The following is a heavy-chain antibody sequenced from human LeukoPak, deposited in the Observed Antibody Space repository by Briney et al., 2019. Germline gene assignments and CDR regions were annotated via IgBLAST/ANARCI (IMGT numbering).Heavy chain of an antibody. Sequence: ASVKVSCKASGYTFAGYYMHWVRQAPGQGLEWMGWINPNSGGTNYAQKFQGRVTMTRDTSISTAYMELSSLRSEDTAVYYCATVGYYDSSGYQWWFDPWGQGTLVTVSS. J-gene: IGHJ5*02. D-gene: IGHD3-22*01. CDR3: ATVGYYDSSGYQWWFDP. CDR1: GYTFAGYY. CDR2: INPNSGGT. V-gene: IGHV1-2*02.